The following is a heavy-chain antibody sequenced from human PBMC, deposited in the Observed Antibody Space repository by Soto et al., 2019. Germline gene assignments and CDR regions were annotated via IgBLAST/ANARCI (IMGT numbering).Heavy chain of an antibody. V-gene: IGHV3-11*01. CDR2: ISSSGSTI. CDR3: ARDLAVAALYGMEV. Sequence: VGSLRLSCAASVFTFSDYYMSWIRHSPGKGLEWVSYISSSGSTIYYADSVKGRFTISRDNAKNSLYLQMNSLRAEDTAVYYCARDLAVAALYGMEVWGQGTTVIVSS. J-gene: IGHJ6*01. CDR1: VFTFSDYY. D-gene: IGHD6-19*01.